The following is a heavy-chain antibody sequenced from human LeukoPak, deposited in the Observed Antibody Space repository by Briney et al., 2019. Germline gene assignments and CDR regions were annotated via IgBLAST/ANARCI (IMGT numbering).Heavy chain of an antibody. CDR3: AREAGAERAFDY. D-gene: IGHD1-26*01. CDR1: GFTFSSYA. Sequence: GGSLKLSCAASGFTFSSYAMHWVRQAPGKGLEWVAVISYDGSNKYYADSVKGRFTISRDNSKNTLYLQMNSLRAEDTAVYYCAREAGAERAFDYWGQGTLVTVSS. CDR2: ISYDGSNK. J-gene: IGHJ4*02. V-gene: IGHV3-30-3*01.